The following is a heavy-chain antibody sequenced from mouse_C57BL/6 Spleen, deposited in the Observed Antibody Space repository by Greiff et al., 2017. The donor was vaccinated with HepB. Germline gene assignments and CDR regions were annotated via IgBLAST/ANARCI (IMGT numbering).Heavy chain of an antibody. CDR1: GYSFTSYY. CDR2: IYPGSGNT. CDR3: AREEIITTVVFDY. J-gene: IGHJ2*01. D-gene: IGHD1-1*01. V-gene: IGHV1-66*01. Sequence: QVQLQQSGPELVKPGASVKISCKASGYSFTSYYIHWVKQRPGQGLEWIGWIYPGSGNTKYNEKFKGKATLTADTSSSTAYMRLSSLTSEDSAVYYCAREEIITTVVFDYWGQGTTLTVSS.